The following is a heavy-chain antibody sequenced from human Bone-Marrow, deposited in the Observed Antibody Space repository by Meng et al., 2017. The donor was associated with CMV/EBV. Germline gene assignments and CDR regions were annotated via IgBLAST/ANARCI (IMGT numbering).Heavy chain of an antibody. Sequence: GESLKISCAASGFTFSSYAMHWVRQTPGKGLEWVAVISYDGSNKYYADSMKGRFTISRDNSKNTLYLQMNSLRAEDTAVYYCARGNVLLWFGESHYYYGMDVWGQGTTVTVSS. CDR1: GFTFSSYA. D-gene: IGHD3-10*01. V-gene: IGHV3-30*04. CDR3: ARGNVLLWFGESHYYYGMDV. J-gene: IGHJ6*02. CDR2: ISYDGSNK.